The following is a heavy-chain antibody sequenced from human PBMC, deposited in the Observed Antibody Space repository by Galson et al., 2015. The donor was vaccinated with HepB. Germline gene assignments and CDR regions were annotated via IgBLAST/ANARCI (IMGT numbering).Heavy chain of an antibody. Sequence: PALVKPTQTLTLTCTFSGFSLSTSGVGVGWIRQPPGKALEWLALIYWDDDKRYSPSLKSRLTITKDTSKNQVVLTMTNMDPVDTATYYCAHRKTYYDILTGYYTGSSFDYWGQGTLVTVSS. V-gene: IGHV2-5*02. CDR3: AHRKTYYDILTGYYTGSSFDY. CDR2: IYWDDDK. J-gene: IGHJ4*02. D-gene: IGHD3-9*01. CDR1: GFSLSTSGVG.